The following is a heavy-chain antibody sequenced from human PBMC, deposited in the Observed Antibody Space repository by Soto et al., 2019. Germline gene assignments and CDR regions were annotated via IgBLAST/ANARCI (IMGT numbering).Heavy chain of an antibody. Sequence: LRLSCAASGFIFSDYYMSWVRQTPGKGLEWISYISTRSTYTNYADSVKGRFTISRDNTKNSLYLQMDSLRVEDTAVYYCARDLAWKRGKVGRYYYGMDVWGQGTTVTVSS. J-gene: IGHJ6*02. CDR3: ARDLAWKRGKVGRYYYGMDV. CDR1: GFIFSDYY. V-gene: IGHV3-11*06. CDR2: ISTRSTYT. D-gene: IGHD1-1*01.